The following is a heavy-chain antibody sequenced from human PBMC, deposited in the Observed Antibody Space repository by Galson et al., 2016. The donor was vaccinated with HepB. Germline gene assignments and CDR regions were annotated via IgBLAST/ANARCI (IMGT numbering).Heavy chain of an antibody. CDR2: VKSKTDGGTT. Sequence: SLRLSCAASGFTFSNAWMSWVRQAPGKGLEWVGRVKSKTDGGTTDYAAPVKGRSTISRDDSKNMLYLQMNSLKTEDKAVYYCTTAIGYYGMDSWGQGTTVTVSS. V-gene: IGHV3-15*01. CDR1: GFTFSNAW. CDR3: TTAIGYYGMDS. J-gene: IGHJ6*02.